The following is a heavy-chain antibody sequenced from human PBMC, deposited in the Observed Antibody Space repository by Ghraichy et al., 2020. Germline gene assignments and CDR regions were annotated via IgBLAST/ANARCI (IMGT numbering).Heavy chain of an antibody. D-gene: IGHD1-26*01. CDR1: GGSFSGYY. J-gene: IGHJ4*02. V-gene: IGHV4-34*01. CDR3: ARGLGPM. CDR2: INHSGST. Sequence: SETLSLTCAVYGGSFSGYYWSWIRQPPGKGLEWIGEINHSGSTNYNPSLKSRVTISVDTSKNQFSLKLSSVTAADTAVYYCARGLGPMWDQGTLVTVSS.